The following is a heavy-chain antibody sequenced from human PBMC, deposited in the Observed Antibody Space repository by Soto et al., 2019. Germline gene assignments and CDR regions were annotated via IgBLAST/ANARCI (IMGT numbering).Heavy chain of an antibody. V-gene: IGHV3-23*01. Sequence: GESLKISCAASGFTFSSYAMSWVRQAPGKGLEWVSAISGSGGSTYYADSVKGRFTISRDNSKNTLYLQMNSLRAEDTAVYYCAKDVRYSYGYFDYWGQGTLVTVSS. CDR1: GFTFSSYA. D-gene: IGHD5-18*01. CDR3: AKDVRYSYGYFDY. J-gene: IGHJ4*02. CDR2: ISGSGGST.